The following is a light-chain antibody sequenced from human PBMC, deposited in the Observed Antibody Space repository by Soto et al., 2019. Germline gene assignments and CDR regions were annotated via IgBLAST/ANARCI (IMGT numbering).Light chain of an antibody. CDR1: QSISGW. CDR2: DAS. J-gene: IGKJ3*01. CDR3: QQYSGYSLFT. Sequence: DIQMTQSPSTLSASVGDRDTITCRASQSISGWLAWYQQRPGKAPKLLIYDASSLESGVPSRFSGSGSGTEFTLTIGGLQPDDFATYYCQQYSGYSLFTFGPGTIVDIK. V-gene: IGKV1-5*01.